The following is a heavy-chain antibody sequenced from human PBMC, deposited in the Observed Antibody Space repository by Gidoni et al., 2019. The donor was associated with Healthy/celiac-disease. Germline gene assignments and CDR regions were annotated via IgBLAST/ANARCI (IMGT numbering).Heavy chain of an antibody. J-gene: IGHJ5*02. Sequence: EVQLVESGGGVVQPGGSLRLAWAASGFTFDDYAMHWVRQAPGKGLELVSLISGDGGSTYYADSVKGLFTISRDNSKNSLYLQMNSLRTEDTALYYCAKDLVQGKHWFDPWGQGTLVTVSS. V-gene: IGHV3-43*02. D-gene: IGHD3-10*02. CDR3: AKDLVQGKHWFDP. CDR1: GFTFDDYA. CDR2: ISGDGGST.